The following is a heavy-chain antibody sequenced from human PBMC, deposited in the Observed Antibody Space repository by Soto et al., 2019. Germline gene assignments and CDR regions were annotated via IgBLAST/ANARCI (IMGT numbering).Heavy chain of an antibody. V-gene: IGHV1-69*13. J-gene: IGHJ6*02. CDR2: IIPIFGTA. CDR1: GGTFSSYA. Sequence: SVKVSCKASGGTFSSYAISWVRQAPRQGLEWMGGIIPIFGTANYAQKFQGRVTITADESTSTAYMELSSLRSEDTAVYYCARDNDFWSGSNYYYYYGMDVWGQGTTVTVSS. CDR3: ARDNDFWSGSNYYYYYGMDV. D-gene: IGHD3-3*01.